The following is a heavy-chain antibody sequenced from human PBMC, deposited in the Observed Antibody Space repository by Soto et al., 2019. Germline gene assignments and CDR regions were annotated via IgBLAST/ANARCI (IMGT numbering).Heavy chain of an antibody. Sequence: ASVKVSCKASGGTFSSYAISWVRQAPGQGLEWMGGIIPIFGTANYAQKFQGRVTITADESTSTAYMELSSLRSEDTAVYYCAGYLRVTTAAYYFDYWGQGTLVTVSS. V-gene: IGHV1-69*13. CDR2: IIPIFGTA. J-gene: IGHJ4*02. CDR1: GGTFSSYA. CDR3: AGYLRVTTAAYYFDY. D-gene: IGHD4-17*01.